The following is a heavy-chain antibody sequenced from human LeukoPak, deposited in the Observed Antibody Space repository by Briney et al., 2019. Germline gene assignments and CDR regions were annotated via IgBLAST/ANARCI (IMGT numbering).Heavy chain of an antibody. CDR2: IKQDGSEK. D-gene: IGHD6-13*01. V-gene: IGHV3-7*01. CDR1: GFTFSSYW. CDR3: AGSETGYSRTGDY. J-gene: IGHJ4*02. Sequence: PGGSLRLSCAASGFTFSSYWMSWVRQAPGKGLEWVANIKQDGSEKYYVDSVKGRFTISRDNAKNSLYLQMNSLRAEDTAVYYCAGSETGYSRTGDYWGQGTLVTDSS.